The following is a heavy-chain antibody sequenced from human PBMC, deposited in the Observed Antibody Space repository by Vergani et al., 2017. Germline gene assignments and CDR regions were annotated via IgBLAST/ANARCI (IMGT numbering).Heavy chain of an antibody. CDR2: ISAYNGNT. CDR1: GYTFTGYY. CDR3: ARSGGYCSGGSCYYNWFDP. Sequence: QVQLVQSGAEVKKPGASVKVSCKASGYTFTGYYMHWVRQAPGQGLEWMGWISAYNGNTNYAQKLQGRVTMTTDTSTSTAYMELRSLRSDDTAVYYCARSGGYCSGGSCYYNWFDPWGQGTLVTVSS. V-gene: IGHV1-18*04. J-gene: IGHJ5*02. D-gene: IGHD2-15*01.